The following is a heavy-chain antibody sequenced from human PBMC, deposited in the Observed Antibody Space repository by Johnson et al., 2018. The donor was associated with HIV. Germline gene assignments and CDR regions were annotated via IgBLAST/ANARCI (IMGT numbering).Heavy chain of an antibody. Sequence: QVQLVESGGGVVQPGRSLRLSCAASGFTFSSYAMHWVRQAPGKGLERVAVISYDGSNKYYTDFVKCRFTISRDNSKNTLYLQMNSLRPEDTAVYYCARDGHSSTPRCAFDIWGQGTMVTVSS. D-gene: IGHD6-13*01. CDR1: GFTFSSYA. CDR3: ARDGHSSTPRCAFDI. V-gene: IGHV3-30*04. CDR2: ISYDGSNK. J-gene: IGHJ3*02.